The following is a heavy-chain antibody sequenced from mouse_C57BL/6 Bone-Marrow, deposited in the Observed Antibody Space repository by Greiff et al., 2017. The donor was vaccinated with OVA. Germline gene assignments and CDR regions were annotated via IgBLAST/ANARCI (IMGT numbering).Heavy chain of an antibody. Sequence: QVQLQQSGPGLVAPSQSLSITCTVSGFSLTSYAISWVRQPPGKGLEWLGVIWTGGGTNYNSALKSRLSISKDNSKSQVFLKMNSLQTDDTARYYGARNPHYYGSSYDYYAMDYWGQGTSVTVSA. D-gene: IGHD1-1*01. V-gene: IGHV2-9-1*01. CDR1: GFSLTSYA. CDR2: IWTGGGT. CDR3: ARNPHYYGSSYDYYAMDY. J-gene: IGHJ4*01.